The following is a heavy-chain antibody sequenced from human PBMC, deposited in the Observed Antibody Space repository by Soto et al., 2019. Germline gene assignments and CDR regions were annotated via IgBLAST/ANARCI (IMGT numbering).Heavy chain of an antibody. J-gene: IGHJ4*02. CDR3: AKDKGETGSHFDY. CDR2: ISGGGVRT. Sequence: GGSLRLSCAASGFTFTNYALHWVRQAPGKGLEWVSTISGGGVRTYYADSVKGRFTISRDDSKNTLYPQMNSLRAEDTAVYYCAKDKGETGSHFDYWGQGTLVTVSS. V-gene: IGHV3-23*01. CDR1: GFTFTNYA. D-gene: IGHD1-1*01.